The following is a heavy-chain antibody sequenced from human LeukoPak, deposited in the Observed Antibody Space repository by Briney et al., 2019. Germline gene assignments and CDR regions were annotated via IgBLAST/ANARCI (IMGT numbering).Heavy chain of an antibody. J-gene: IGHJ1*01. CDR1: GFTFSSYP. D-gene: IGHD3-3*01. CDR3: AKDPSFGAAVRAYYFEY. Sequence: GGSLTLSCAASGFTFSSYPMSWLRQAPGEGLEWVSAISGSGGDTYYADSVKGRFTISRDNAKNTLYLQMNSLRAEDTAVYYCAKDPSFGAAVRAYYFEYWGQGTLVTVSS. V-gene: IGHV3-23*01. CDR2: ISGSGGDT.